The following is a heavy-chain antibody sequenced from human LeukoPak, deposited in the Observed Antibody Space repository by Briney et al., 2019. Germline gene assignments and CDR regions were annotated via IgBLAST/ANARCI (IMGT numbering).Heavy chain of an antibody. CDR3: AKADTMIVVVPTGY. Sequence: GGSLRLSCAASGFTFSSYGMHWVRQAPGKGLEWVSGISGSGSSTYYADSVKGRFTISRDNSKNTVYLQMNSLRAEDTAVYYCAKADTMIVVVPTGYWGQGILVTVSS. J-gene: IGHJ4*02. CDR1: GFTFSSYG. CDR2: ISGSGSST. D-gene: IGHD3-22*01. V-gene: IGHV3-23*01.